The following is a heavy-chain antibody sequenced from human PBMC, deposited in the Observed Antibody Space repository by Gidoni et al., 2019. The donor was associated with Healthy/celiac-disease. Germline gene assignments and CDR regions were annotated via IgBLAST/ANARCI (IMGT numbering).Heavy chain of an antibody. V-gene: IGHV3-15*01. CDR3: TTDVGVVILDQNNDD. J-gene: IGHJ4*02. Sequence: EVQLVESGGGLVKPGGSLSLSCAASVFTFTNPWVRWVRQAPGKGLGWVGRIKSKTDGGTTDYAAPVKGRFTISRDDSKNTLYLQMNSLKTEDTAVYYCTTDVGVVILDQNNDDWGQGTLVTVSS. D-gene: IGHD3-3*01. CDR1: VFTFTNPW. CDR2: IKSKTDGGTT.